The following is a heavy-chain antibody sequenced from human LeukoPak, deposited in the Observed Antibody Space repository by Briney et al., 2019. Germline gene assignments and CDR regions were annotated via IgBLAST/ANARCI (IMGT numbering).Heavy chain of an antibody. V-gene: IGHV4-59*08. CDR3: ARRGSGSAYAFDI. CDR1: GGSISSYY. CDR2: IYYGGST. Sequence: PSETLSLTCTVSGGSISSYYWSWIRQPPGKGLEWIGYIYYGGSTNYNPSLKSRVTISVDTSKNQFSLKLSSVTAADTAVYYCARRGSGSAYAFDIWGQGTMVTVSS. J-gene: IGHJ3*02. D-gene: IGHD3-10*01.